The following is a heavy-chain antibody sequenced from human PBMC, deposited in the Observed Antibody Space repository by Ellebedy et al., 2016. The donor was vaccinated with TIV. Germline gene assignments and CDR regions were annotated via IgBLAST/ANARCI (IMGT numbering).Heavy chain of an antibody. J-gene: IGHJ6*02. V-gene: IGHV3-64D*06. CDR2: ISSNGGST. D-gene: IGHD3-10*01. CDR1: GFPFSSYA. CDR3: VKGGSGSYHYYYGMDV. Sequence: GESLKISCSASGFPFSSYAMHWVRQAPGKGLEYVSAISSNGGSTYYADSVKGRFTISRDNSKHTLYLQMSSLRAEDTAVYYCVKGGSGSYHYYYGMDVWGQGTTVTVSS.